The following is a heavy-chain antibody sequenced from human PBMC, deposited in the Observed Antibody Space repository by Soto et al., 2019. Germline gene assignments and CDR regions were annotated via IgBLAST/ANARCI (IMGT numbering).Heavy chain of an antibody. CDR2: IYYAGST. CDR3: ARGGSGNYWTFDY. Sequence: PSETLSLTCTVSGGSISGYYWSWIRQPPGKGLEWIGFIYYAGSTKYNPSLRSRVTISVDTSKNQFSLKLTSVTAADTAVYYCARGGSGNYWTFDYWGQGTLVTVSS. D-gene: IGHD1-26*01. J-gene: IGHJ4*02. V-gene: IGHV4-59*01. CDR1: GGSISGYY.